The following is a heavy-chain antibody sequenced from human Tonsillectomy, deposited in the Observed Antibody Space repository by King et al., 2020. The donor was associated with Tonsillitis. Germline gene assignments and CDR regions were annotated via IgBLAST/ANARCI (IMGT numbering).Heavy chain of an antibody. J-gene: IGHJ4*02. D-gene: IGHD3/OR15-3a*01. CDR2: IYPGDSDT. V-gene: IGHV5-51*03. CDR1: GFTFTNYW. CDR3: ARLPLSVLDWTPLDD. Sequence: VQLVQSGAEVQKTGESLKISCKGSGFTFTNYWIGWVRQMPGKGLEWMGIIYPGDSDTRYSPSFQGQVIISADKSISTAYLPLSSLKASDTAIYYCARLPLSVLDWTPLDDWGQGTLVTVSS.